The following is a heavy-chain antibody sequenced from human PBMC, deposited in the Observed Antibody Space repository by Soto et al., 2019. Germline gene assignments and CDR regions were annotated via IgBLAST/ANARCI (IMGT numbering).Heavy chain of an antibody. CDR2: IYHSGST. V-gene: IGHV4-30-2*01. Sequence: QLQLQESGSGLVKPSQTLSLTCAVSGGSISSGGYSWSWIRQPPGKGLEWIGYIYHSGSTYYNPSLKSRVTISVDRFKNPVSLKLSSVTAADTAGYYCARSFYDRSGSALRGWGQGTLVTVSS. D-gene: IGHD3-22*01. CDR1: GGSISSGGYS. CDR3: ARSFYDRSGSALRG. J-gene: IGHJ1*01.